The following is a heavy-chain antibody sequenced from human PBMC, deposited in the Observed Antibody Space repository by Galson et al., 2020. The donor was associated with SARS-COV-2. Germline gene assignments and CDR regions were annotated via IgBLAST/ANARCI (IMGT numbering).Heavy chain of an antibody. Sequence: SETLSLTCTVSGGSVSSSSYYWGGSRQPPGKGLEGIGNIYYSGNTYHNPSRRSRVTISLETSKNQFSLKLNYVTAADTAVYYCAREDCGGTCYSGYGIHSYYHSGMDVWGQGTTVTVSS. CDR2: IYYSGNT. CDR3: AREDCGGTCYSGYGIHSYYHSGMDV. V-gene: IGHV4-39*07. CDR1: GGSVSSSSYY. D-gene: IGHD2-15*01. J-gene: IGHJ6*02.